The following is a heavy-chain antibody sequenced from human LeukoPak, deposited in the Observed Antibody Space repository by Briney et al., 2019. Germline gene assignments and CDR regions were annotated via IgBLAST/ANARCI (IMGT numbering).Heavy chain of an antibody. Sequence: GGSLRLSCAASGFTFSRYAMSWVRQAPGKGLEWVSAISGSGGSTYYADSVKGRFTISRDNSKNTLYLQMNSLRAEDTAVYYCAKSIYDYVWGSYRFDYWGRGTLVTVSS. CDR1: GFTFSRYA. J-gene: IGHJ4*02. CDR2: ISGSGGST. D-gene: IGHD3-16*02. V-gene: IGHV3-23*01. CDR3: AKSIYDYVWGSYRFDY.